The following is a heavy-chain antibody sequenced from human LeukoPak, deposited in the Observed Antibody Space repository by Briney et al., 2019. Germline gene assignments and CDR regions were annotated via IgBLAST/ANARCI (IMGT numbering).Heavy chain of an antibody. CDR3: ARGGLPFALDY. J-gene: IGHJ4*02. V-gene: IGHV3-74*01. D-gene: IGHD2-21*01. CDR1: GFTLGSYW. CDR2: IKGDGSRA. Sequence: GGSLRLSCAASGFTLGSYWMFWARQAPGKGLEWISQIKGDGSRADYADSVKGRFSISRDNARNTLSLELTSLRTEDTAVYYCARGGLPFALDYWGQGTLVTVSS.